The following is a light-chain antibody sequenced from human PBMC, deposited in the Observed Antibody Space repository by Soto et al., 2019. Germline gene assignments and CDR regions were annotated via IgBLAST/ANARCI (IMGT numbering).Light chain of an antibody. Sequence: EIVMTQSPDTLSVSPGERATLSCRASQSLSSNLAWYQQKPGQPPRLLIYGASTRATGIPARFSGSGSGTEFSLTISSLQSEDFAVYYCQQYNNWPPWTFGQGTKVEIK. CDR2: GAS. V-gene: IGKV3-15*01. CDR3: QQYNNWPPWT. J-gene: IGKJ1*01. CDR1: QSLSSN.